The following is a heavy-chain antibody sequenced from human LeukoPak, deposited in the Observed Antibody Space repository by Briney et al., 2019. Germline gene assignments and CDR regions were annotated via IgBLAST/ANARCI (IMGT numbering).Heavy chain of an antibody. J-gene: IGHJ3*02. CDR1: GFTFDNYA. V-gene: IGHV3-9*01. Sequence: GGSLRLSCAASGFTFDNYAMYWVRQAPGKGLEWVSGISWNSGSIGYADSVKGRFTISRDNAKNSLYLQMNSLRAEDTVLYYCAKEFLAYDAFDIWGQGTMVTVSS. CDR2: ISWNSGSI. CDR3: AKEFLAYDAFDI.